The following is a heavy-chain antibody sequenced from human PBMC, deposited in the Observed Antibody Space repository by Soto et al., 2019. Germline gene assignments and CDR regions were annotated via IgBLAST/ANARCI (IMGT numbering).Heavy chain of an antibody. V-gene: IGHV3-13*01. CDR1: GFTFSSYD. J-gene: IGHJ3*02. CDR3: ARESSGPVAFDI. D-gene: IGHD3-22*01. CDR2: IGTAGDT. Sequence: GGSLRLSCAASGFTFSSYDMHWVRQATGKGLEWVSAIGTAGDTYYPGSVKGRFTISRENAKNSLHLQMNSLRAEDTAVYYCARESSGPVAFDIWGQGTMVTVSS.